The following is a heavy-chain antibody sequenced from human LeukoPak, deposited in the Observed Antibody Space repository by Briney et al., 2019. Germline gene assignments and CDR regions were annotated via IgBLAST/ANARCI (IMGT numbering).Heavy chain of an antibody. D-gene: IGHD1-26*01. CDR1: GFNFNTYW. V-gene: IGHV3-7*01. CDR2: IKQDGSEK. CDR3: ASYSGSGSRSAFDI. J-gene: IGHJ3*02. Sequence: TGGSLRLSCAASGFNFNTYWMSWVRQAPGKGLEWVANIKQDGSEKFYVDSMKGRFTISRDNSKNSLYLQMNSLRAEDTAVYYCASYSGSGSRSAFDIWGQGTMVTVSS.